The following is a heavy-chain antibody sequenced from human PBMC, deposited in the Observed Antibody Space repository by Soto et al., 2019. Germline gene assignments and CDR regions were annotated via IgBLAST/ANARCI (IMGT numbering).Heavy chain of an antibody. Sequence: QLQLQESGPGLVKPSETLSLTCSVSGGSISSTGYFWGWIRQSPERGLAWIGSIFHSGNTYYNPSLKTRLTIFVNTSKTQLSLNLASVTAADTAMYYCARYRGAEYQPSNCFDSWGQGILVTVSS. J-gene: IGHJ5*01. D-gene: IGHD2-2*01. V-gene: IGHV4-39*01. CDR3: ARYRGAEYQPSNCFDS. CDR2: IFHSGNT. CDR1: GGSISSTGYF.